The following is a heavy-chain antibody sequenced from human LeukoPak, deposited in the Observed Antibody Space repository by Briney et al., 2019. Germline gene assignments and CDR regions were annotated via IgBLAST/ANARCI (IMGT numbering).Heavy chain of an antibody. D-gene: IGHD3-9*01. CDR3: ARGGDILTGYYNPRGMDV. Sequence: GGSLRLSCAASGFTFSSYGMHWVRQAPGKGLEWVAVIWYDGSNKYYADSVKGRFTISRDNSKNTLYLQMNSLRAEDTAVYYCARGGDILTGYYNPRGMDVWGKGTTATVSS. V-gene: IGHV3-33*01. CDR1: GFTFSSYG. J-gene: IGHJ6*04. CDR2: IWYDGSNK.